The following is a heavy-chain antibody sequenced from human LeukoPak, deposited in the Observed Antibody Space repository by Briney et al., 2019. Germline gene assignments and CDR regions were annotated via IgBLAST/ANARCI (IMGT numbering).Heavy chain of an antibody. J-gene: IGHJ6*02. CDR2: IYYNGNT. V-gene: IGHV4-59*01. Sequence: SETLSLTCSVSDGSIDSYYWNWIRRPPGKGLEWIGYIYYNGNTNYSPSLKSRVTMSVDTSKNLFSLKVSSVTAADTAVYYCARGRSNYYGMDVWGQGTTVTVSS. CDR3: ARGRSNYYGMDV. CDR1: DGSIDSYY. D-gene: IGHD1-26*01.